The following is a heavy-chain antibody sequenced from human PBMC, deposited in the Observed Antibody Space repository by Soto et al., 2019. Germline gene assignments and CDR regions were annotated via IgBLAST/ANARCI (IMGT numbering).Heavy chain of an antibody. CDR2: ISGYNGNT. Sequence: ASVKVSCKASGYSFTSFGISWVRQAPGQGLEWMGWISGYNGNTKYAQKFQDRVTMTTDTSTTTASMDLRSLRSDDTAVYYCARDKIVVTGIRNDWGQGTLVTVSS. CDR3: ARDKIVVTGIRND. J-gene: IGHJ4*02. V-gene: IGHV1-18*04. D-gene: IGHD6-19*01. CDR1: GYSFTSFG.